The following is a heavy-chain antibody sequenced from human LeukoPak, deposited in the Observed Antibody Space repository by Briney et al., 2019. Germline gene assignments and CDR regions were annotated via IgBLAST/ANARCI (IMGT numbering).Heavy chain of an antibody. D-gene: IGHD7-27*01. CDR2: ISYDESYK. J-gene: IGHJ6*04. CDR3: AKDGLTGVNYYYGMDV. CDR1: GFSFSSYG. V-gene: IGHV3-30*18. Sequence: GGSLRLSCAASGFSFSSYGIHWVRQAPGKGLEWVAVISYDESYKYYADSVKGRFTISRDNSKNTLYLQMNGPRAEDTAVYYCAKDGLTGVNYYYGMDVWGKGTTVTVSS.